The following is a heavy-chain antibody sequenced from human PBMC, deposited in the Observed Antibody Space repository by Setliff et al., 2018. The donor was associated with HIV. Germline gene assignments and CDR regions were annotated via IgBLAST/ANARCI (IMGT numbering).Heavy chain of an antibody. V-gene: IGHV4-39*01. D-gene: IGHD5-12*01. J-gene: IGHJ4*02. Sequence: TLSLTCSVSGGPIISDIFYWGWIRQPPGKGLEWIGSIYPGSTKCNPSLRSRLTISLDSPTNQFSVTLSSVTAADTAMYYCARYTVGSMVDYWGPGTLVTVSS. CDR1: GGPIISDIFY. CDR2: IYPGST. CDR3: ARYTVGSMVDY.